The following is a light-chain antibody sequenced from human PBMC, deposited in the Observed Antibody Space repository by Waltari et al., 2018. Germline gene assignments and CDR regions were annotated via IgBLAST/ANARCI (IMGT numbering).Light chain of an antibody. CDR3: SSYAGSNNAV. CDR2: EVS. CDR1: SSDVGGYDY. J-gene: IGLJ7*01. V-gene: IGLV2-8*01. Sequence: QSALTQPPSASGSPGQSITISCTGTSSDVGGYDYVSWYQQHPGKAPKLMIYEVSKRPSGVPDRFSGSKSGNTASLTVSGLQAEDEADYDCSSYAGSNNAVFGGGTHLTVL.